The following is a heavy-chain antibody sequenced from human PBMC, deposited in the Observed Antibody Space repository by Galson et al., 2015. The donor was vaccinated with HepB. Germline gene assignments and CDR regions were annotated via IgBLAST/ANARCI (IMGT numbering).Heavy chain of an antibody. CDR3: ARDLGRSGWLDH. CDR2: INPSGVST. J-gene: IGHJ4*02. V-gene: IGHV1-46*04. Sequence: SVKVSCKASGYTFTSYYLHWVRQAPGQGLEWMGLINPSGVSTSYAQRLQGRVTMTRDTSTSTVYMELSSLRSEDTAVYYCARDLGRSGWLDHWGQGTLVTVSS. D-gene: IGHD6-19*01. CDR1: GYTFTSYY.